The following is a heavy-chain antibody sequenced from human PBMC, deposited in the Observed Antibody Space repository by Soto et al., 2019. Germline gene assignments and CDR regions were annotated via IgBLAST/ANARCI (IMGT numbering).Heavy chain of an antibody. V-gene: IGHV1-69*13. Sequence: SVKVSCKASGDTFSSYAISWVRQAPGKGLEWMGKIIPTFGRTNYAQKFQGRLTISADDSTSTAYIELSSLVSEDTAVYYCARDPLSSFAMDVWGQGTTVTVSS. CDR3: ARDPLSSFAMDV. J-gene: IGHJ6*02. CDR1: GDTFSSYA. D-gene: IGHD3-10*02. CDR2: IIPTFGRT.